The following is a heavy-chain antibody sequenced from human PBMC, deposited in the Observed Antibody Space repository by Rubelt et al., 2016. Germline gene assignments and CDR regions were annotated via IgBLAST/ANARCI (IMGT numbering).Heavy chain of an antibody. CDR1: GGSISSSSYY. D-gene: IGHD3-3*01. Sequence: QLQLQESGPGLVKPSETLSLTCTVSGGSISSSSYYWGWIRQPPGKGLEWIGSIYYSGSTYYNPSLKSRVTISVDTAKNQFSLKLSAVTAADTAVYYCARAAITMFGVVPFDPWGQGTLVTVSS. J-gene: IGHJ5*02. V-gene: IGHV4-39*01. CDR3: ARAAITMFGVVPFDP. CDR2: IYYSGST.